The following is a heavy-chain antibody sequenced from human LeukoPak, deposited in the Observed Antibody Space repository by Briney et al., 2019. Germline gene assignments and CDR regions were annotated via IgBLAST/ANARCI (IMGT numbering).Heavy chain of an antibody. CDR3: ARVQRENYYGSGSYSWAYGMDV. J-gene: IGHJ6*02. Sequence: SGKVSCKASGGTFSSYAVSWVRQAPGQGLEWMGRIIPILGIANYAQKFQGRVTITADKSTSTAYMELSSLRSEDTAVYYCARVQRENYYGSGSYSWAYGMDVWGQGTTVTVSS. D-gene: IGHD3-10*01. CDR2: IIPILGIA. V-gene: IGHV1-69*04. CDR1: GGTFSSYA.